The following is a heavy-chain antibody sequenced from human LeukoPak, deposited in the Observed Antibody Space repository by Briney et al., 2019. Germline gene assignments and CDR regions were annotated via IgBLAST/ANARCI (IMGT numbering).Heavy chain of an antibody. CDR2: INPNSGGT. CDR3: ANRAGYYYDSGGYPYYFDY. Sequence: ASVKVSCKASGYTFTGYYIHWVRQAPGKGLEWMGWINPNSGGTNYAQRFQGRVTMTTDTSISTAYMELSRLTSDDTAVYYCANRAGYYYDSGGYPYYFDYWGQGTLVTVSS. V-gene: IGHV1-2*02. CDR1: GYTFTGYY. D-gene: IGHD3-22*01. J-gene: IGHJ4*02.